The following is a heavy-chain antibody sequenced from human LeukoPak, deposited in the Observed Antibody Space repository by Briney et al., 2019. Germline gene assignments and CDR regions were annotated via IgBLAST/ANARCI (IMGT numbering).Heavy chain of an antibody. J-gene: IGHJ5*02. D-gene: IGHD2-2*01. CDR1: GWSFNDYY. V-gene: IGHV4-34*01. Sequence: PSETLSLTCAGYGWSFNDYYWNWIRQPPGKGLEWIGEINARGDTNFNPSLKSRVTISVDTSKSQFSLRLTSMIAADTAVYYCARGQVPAARGYSWFDPWGQGTLVTVSS. CDR2: INARGDT. CDR3: ARGQVPAARGYSWFDP.